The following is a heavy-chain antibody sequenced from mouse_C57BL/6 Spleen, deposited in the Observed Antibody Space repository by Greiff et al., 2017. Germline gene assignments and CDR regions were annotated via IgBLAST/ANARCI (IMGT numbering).Heavy chain of an antibody. V-gene: IGHV1-18*01. D-gene: IGHD1-1*01. CDR3: ARGITTVGSSYFDY. CDR1: GYTFTDYN. Sequence: EVQLQQSGPELVKPGASVKIPCKASGYTFTDYNMDWVKQSHGKSLEWIGDINPNNGGTIYNQKFKGKATLTVDKSSSTAYMELRSLTSEDTAVYYCARGITTVGSSYFDYWGQGTTLTVSS. J-gene: IGHJ2*01. CDR2: INPNNGGT.